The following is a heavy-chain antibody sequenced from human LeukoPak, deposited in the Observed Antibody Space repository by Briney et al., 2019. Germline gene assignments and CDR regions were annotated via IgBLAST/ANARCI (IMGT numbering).Heavy chain of an antibody. J-gene: IGHJ3*02. Sequence: SETLSLTCTVSGGSISSGGYYWSWIRQHPGKGLEWIGYIYYSGSTYYNPSLKSRITISVDTSKNQFSLKLSSVTAADTAVYYCARDQYYDSSGYLTDAFDIWGQGTMVTVSS. V-gene: IGHV4-31*03. CDR3: ARDQYYDSSGYLTDAFDI. CDR2: IYYSGST. CDR1: GGSISSGGYY. D-gene: IGHD3-22*01.